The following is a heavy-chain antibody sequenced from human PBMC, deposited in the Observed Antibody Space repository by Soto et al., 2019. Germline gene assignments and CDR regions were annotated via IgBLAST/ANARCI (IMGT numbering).Heavy chain of an antibody. CDR2: ITPIFGTT. J-gene: IGHJ4*02. CDR3: ARPARYYRSSGYYYDY. V-gene: IGHV1-69*06. CDR1: GGTFSSYA. D-gene: IGHD3-22*01. Sequence: SVKVSCKASGGTFSSYAISWVRQAPGQGLEWMGWITPIFGTTNYAQKFQGRVTITADKSTSTAYMKLSSLRSEDTAVYYCARPARYYRSSGYYYDYWGQGTLVTVSS.